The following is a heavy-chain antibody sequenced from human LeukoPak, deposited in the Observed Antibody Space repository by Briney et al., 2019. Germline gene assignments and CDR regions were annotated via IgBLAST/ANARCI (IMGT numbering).Heavy chain of an antibody. D-gene: IGHD3-10*01. CDR1: GASISSSAWY. CDR3: ARRYGSGSSGTFDY. J-gene: IGHJ4*02. Sequence: SETLSLTCTVSGASISSSAWYWGWIRQPPGKGLEWIGIIYYSGSTYYNPSLKSRVTLSVDTSKNQFSLKLSSVTAADTAVYYCARRYGSGSSGTFDYWGQGTLVTVSS. V-gene: IGHV4-39*07. CDR2: IYYSGST.